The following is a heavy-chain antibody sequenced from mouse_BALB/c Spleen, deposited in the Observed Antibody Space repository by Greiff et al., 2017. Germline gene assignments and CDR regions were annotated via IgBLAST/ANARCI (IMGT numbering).Heavy chain of an antibody. CDR2: ISYSGST. D-gene: IGHD1-1*01. Sequence: VQLKESGPGLVKPSQSLSLTCTVTGYSITSDYAWNWIRQFPGNKLEWMGYISYSGSTSYNPSLKSRISITRDTSKNQFFLQLNSVTTEDTATYYCARFGTWFAYWGQGTLVTVSA. V-gene: IGHV3-2*02. CDR1: GYSITSDYA. J-gene: IGHJ3*01. CDR3: ARFGTWFAY.